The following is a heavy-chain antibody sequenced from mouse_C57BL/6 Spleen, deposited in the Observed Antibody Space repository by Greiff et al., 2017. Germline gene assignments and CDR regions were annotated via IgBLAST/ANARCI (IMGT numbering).Heavy chain of an antibody. CDR1: GYTFTDYY. Sequence: VQLKQSGPELVKPGASVKISCKASGYTFTDYYMNWVKQSHGKSLEWIGDINPNNGGTSYNQKFKGKATLTVDKSSSTAYMELSSLTSEDSAVYYCASSYGKGWYFDVWGTGTTVTVSS. CDR2: INPNNGGT. CDR3: ASSYGKGWYFDV. V-gene: IGHV1-26*01. J-gene: IGHJ1*03. D-gene: IGHD2-1*01.